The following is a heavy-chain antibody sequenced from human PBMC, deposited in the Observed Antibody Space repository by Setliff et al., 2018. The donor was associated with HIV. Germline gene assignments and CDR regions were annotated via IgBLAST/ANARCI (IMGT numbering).Heavy chain of an antibody. Sequence: PSETLSLTCSVSGDSISSGSHYWSWIRQPPGKGLEYIGYIYYSGSTNYNPSLKSRVTISVDKSKNQFSLKLSSVTAADTAVYYCARRARESTALHSDWNDVLFFDYWGQGTLVTVSS. CDR2: IYYSGST. CDR1: GDSISSGSHY. D-gene: IGHD1-1*01. CDR3: ARRARESTALHSDWNDVLFFDY. V-gene: IGHV4-61*05. J-gene: IGHJ4*02.